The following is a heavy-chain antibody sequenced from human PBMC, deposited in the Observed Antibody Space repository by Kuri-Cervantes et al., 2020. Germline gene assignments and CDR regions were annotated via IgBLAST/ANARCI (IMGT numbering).Heavy chain of an antibody. CDR1: GGSISSYY. CDR3: ARSSSSWYYFDY. V-gene: IGHV4-59*12. Sequence: SETLSLTCTVSGGSISSYYWSWIRQPPGKGLEWIGYIYYSGSTYYNPSLKSRVTISVDTSKNQFSLKLSSVTAADTAVYYCARSSSSWYYFDYWSQGTLVTVSS. J-gene: IGHJ4*02. CDR2: IYYSGST. D-gene: IGHD6-13*01.